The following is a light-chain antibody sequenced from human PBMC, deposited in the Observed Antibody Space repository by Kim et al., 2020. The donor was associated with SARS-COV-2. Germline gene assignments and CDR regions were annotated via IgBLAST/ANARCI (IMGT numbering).Light chain of an antibody. Sequence: DIQMTQSPSSLSSSVGDRATITCRASQNIASYVNWFQQKPGKAPKLLIYGASALQSGVSSRFRGSGSGRGFTLTITSLQPDDYGSYYCQQGYSPPWTFGQGTKVDIK. V-gene: IGKV1-39*01. CDR1: QNIASY. CDR3: QQGYSPPWT. J-gene: IGKJ1*01. CDR2: GAS.